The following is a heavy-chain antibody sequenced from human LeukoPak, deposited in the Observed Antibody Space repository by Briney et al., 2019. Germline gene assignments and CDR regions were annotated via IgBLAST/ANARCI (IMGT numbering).Heavy chain of an antibody. V-gene: IGHV3-74*01. Sequence: GGSLRLSCAGSGFTFSSYWMHWVRQAPGKGLVWVSRISTDASSTTYADSVKGRFSISRDSSKNMMYLQMNSLRAEDTALYYCARGGSSYYMDVWGKGTTVTVSS. CDR3: ARGGSSYYMDV. D-gene: IGHD3-10*01. CDR1: GFTFSSYW. CDR2: ISTDASST. J-gene: IGHJ6*03.